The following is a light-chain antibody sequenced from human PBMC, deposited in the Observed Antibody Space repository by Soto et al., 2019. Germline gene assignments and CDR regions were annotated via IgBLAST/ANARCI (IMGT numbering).Light chain of an antibody. CDR2: DAF. CDR3: HQYNNWPPIT. V-gene: IGKV3-11*01. Sequence: EIVLTQSPVTLSLSPGERATLSCRASQSVSRYLAWYQQKPDQAPRLLIYDAFNRATGIPARFSGSGSGTDFTLTISSLEPEDFAVYYCHQYNNWPPITFGQGTRLEIK. CDR1: QSVSRY. J-gene: IGKJ5*01.